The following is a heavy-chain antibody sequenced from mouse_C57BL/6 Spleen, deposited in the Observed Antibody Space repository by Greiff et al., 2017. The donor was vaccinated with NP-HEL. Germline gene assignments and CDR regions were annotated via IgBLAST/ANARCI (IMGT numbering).Heavy chain of an antibody. V-gene: IGHV1-15*01. Sequence: QVQLQQSGAELVRPGASVTLSCKASGYTFTDYEMHWVKQTPVHGLEWIGAIDPETGGTAYNQKFKGKAILTADKSSSTAYMELRSLTSEDSAVYYGTRRDPHITTVTWYFDVWGTGTTVTVSS. CDR1: GYTFTDYE. D-gene: IGHD1-1*01. CDR2: IDPETGGT. J-gene: IGHJ1*03. CDR3: TRRDPHITTVTWYFDV.